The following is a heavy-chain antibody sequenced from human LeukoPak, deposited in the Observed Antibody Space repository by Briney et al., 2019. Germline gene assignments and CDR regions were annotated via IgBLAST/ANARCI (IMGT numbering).Heavy chain of an antibody. CDR1: GGSISSYY. V-gene: IGHV4-59*12. CDR3: ARAGVVVPAATDEGSNYYYYYGMDV. J-gene: IGHJ6*02. CDR2: ISYSGST. Sequence: KPSETLSLTCTVSGGSISSYYWSWIRQPPGKGLEWIGYISYSGSTNFNPSLKSRVTISVDTSKNQFSLKLSSVTAADTAVYYCARAGVVVPAATDEGSNYYYYYGMDVWGQGTTVTVSS. D-gene: IGHD2-2*01.